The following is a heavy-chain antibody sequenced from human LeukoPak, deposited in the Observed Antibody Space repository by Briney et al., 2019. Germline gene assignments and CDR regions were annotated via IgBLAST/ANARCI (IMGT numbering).Heavy chain of an antibody. J-gene: IGHJ3*02. Sequence: SETLSLTCTVSGGSISSNKYYWGWIRQPPGKGREWIGSIYYSGSTYYNPSLMSRVTISVDTSKNQFSLKLSSVTAADTAVYYCATPYSGGYHGCDIWGRGTMVTVSS. CDR1: GGSISSNKYY. CDR2: IYYSGST. V-gene: IGHV4-39*01. D-gene: IGHD1-26*01. CDR3: ATPYSGGYHGCDI.